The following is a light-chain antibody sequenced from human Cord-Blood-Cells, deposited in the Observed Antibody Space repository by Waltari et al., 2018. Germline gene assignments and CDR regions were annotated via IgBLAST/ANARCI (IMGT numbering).Light chain of an antibody. CDR1: SGYSNHK. CDR2: VGTGGIVG. V-gene: IGLV9-49*01. CDR3: GADHGSGSNFVYV. J-gene: IGLJ1*01. Sequence: QPVLTQPPAASAALGAPVTLTCTLNSGYSNHKVDWDQHRPGQGPRFVMRVGTGGIVGSKGDGIPDRFSVLGSGLNRYLTIKNIQEEDESDYHCGADHGSGSNFVYVFGTGTKVTVL.